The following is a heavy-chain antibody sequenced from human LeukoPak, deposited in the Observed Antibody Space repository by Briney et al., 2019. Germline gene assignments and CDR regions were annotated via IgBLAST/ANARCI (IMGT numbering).Heavy chain of an antibody. Sequence: GGSLRLSCAASGFIFSSHWMHWVRQAPGKGLVWASRINSDGSSTTYADSVKGRFTISRDNAKNTLYLQMNSLRAEDTAVYYCARIGGSDAFDIWGQGTMVTVSS. CDR3: ARIGGSDAFDI. CDR1: GFIFSSHW. CDR2: INSDGSST. D-gene: IGHD3-22*01. J-gene: IGHJ3*02. V-gene: IGHV3-74*01.